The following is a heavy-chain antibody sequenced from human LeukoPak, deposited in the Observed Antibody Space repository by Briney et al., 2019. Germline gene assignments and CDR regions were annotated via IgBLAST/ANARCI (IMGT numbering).Heavy chain of an antibody. J-gene: IGHJ4*02. Sequence: QPGGSLRLSCAVSGLTFSSCTLNWVRQAPGKGLEWVSYISRASSTIYYADSVEGRFTISRDYAQNSLYLQMNSLRAEDTAVYYCAIWRGHNVDFTGPYDYWGLGTLVTVSS. CDR1: GLTFSSCT. CDR2: ISRASSTI. D-gene: IGHD3-3*01. CDR3: AIWRGHNVDFTGPYDY. V-gene: IGHV3-48*01.